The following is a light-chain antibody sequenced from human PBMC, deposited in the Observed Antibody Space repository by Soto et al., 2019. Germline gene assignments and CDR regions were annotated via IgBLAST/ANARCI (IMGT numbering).Light chain of an antibody. Sequence: QSVLTQPASVSGSPGQSITISCTGTSSDVGSYNLVSWYQQHPGKAPKLTIYEVSKRPSGVFNRFSGSKSGNTASLTISGLQAEDEADYYCCSYAGSSTLVFGTGTKVTVL. CDR3: CSYAGSSTLV. CDR2: EVS. V-gene: IGLV2-23*02. J-gene: IGLJ1*01. CDR1: SSDVGSYNL.